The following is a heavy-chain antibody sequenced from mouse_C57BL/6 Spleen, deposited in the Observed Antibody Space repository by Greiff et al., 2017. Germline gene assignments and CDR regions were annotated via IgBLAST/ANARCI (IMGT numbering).Heavy chain of an antibody. D-gene: IGHD2-4*01. J-gene: IGHJ3*01. CDR1: GFTFSDYG. CDR3: ASSYDYASAWFAY. V-gene: IGHV5-17*01. Sequence: EVKLVESGGGLVKPGGSLKLSCAASGFTFSDYGMHWVRQAPEKGLEWVAYISSGSSTIYYADTVKGRFTISRDNAKNTLFLQMTSLRSEDTAMYYCASSYDYASAWFAYWGQGTLVTVSA. CDR2: ISSGSSTI.